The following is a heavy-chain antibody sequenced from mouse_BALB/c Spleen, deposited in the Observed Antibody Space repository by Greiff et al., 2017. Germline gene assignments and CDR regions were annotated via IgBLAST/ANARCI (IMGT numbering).Heavy chain of an antibody. Sequence: QVQLKESGPGLVAPSQSLSITCTVSGFSLTSYDISWIRQPPGKGLEWLGVIWTGGGTNYNSAFMSRLSISKDNSKSQVFLKMNSLQTDDTAIYYCVRVGIYDYDEGFAYWGQGTLVTVSA. CDR1: GFSLTSYD. CDR2: IWTGGGT. J-gene: IGHJ3*01. CDR3: VRVGIYDYDEGFAY. D-gene: IGHD2-4*01. V-gene: IGHV2-9-2*01.